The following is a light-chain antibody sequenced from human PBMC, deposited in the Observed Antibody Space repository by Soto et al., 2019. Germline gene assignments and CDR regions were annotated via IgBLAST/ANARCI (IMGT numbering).Light chain of an antibody. Sequence: QSVLTQPPSASGTPGQRVTISCSGSHSNSGSNYVYWYQQLPGTAPKLLIYSNDQRPSGVPDRFSGSKSGTSASLAINGLQAEDEAHYYCQSYDNSLSGSWVFGGGTKLTVL. J-gene: IGLJ3*02. CDR1: HSNSGSNY. CDR2: SND. V-gene: IGLV1-47*02. CDR3: QSYDNSLSGSWV.